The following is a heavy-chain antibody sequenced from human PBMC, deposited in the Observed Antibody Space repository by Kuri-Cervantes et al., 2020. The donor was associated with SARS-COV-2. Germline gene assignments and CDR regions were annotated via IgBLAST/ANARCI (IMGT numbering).Heavy chain of an antibody. CDR1: GFTFSTYA. Sequence: GGSLRLSCAASGFTFSTYAMHWVRQAPGKGLERVAIISDDGQNQDFADSVKGRFTISRDNSKNTLCLNMNSLRAEDTAMYYCARDRVGVLDSWGQGTLVTVSS. V-gene: IGHV3-30*04. J-gene: IGHJ4*02. D-gene: IGHD2-21*01. CDR3: ARDRVGVLDS. CDR2: ISDDGQNQ.